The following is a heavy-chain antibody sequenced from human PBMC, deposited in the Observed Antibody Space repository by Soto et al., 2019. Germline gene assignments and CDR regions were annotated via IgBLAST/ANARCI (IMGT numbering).Heavy chain of an antibody. CDR2: IYHNGNI. Sequence: PSETLSLTCTVSRYSISSGYYWGWIRQSPGKGLEWLGSIYHNGNIHNNLSLKSRVTISVDTARNQFSLRLNSVTAADSGVYVCAREYSSSAGYFDFWGQGVLVTVSS. J-gene: IGHJ4*02. V-gene: IGHV4-38-2*02. CDR1: RYSISSGYY. CDR3: AREYSSSAGYFDF. D-gene: IGHD5-18*01.